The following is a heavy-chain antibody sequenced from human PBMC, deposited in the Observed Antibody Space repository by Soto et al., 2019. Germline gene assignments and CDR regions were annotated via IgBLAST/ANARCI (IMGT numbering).Heavy chain of an antibody. CDR1: GGTFSSYA. Sequence: SVKVSCKASGGTFSSYAISWVRQAPGQGLEWMGGIIPIFGTANYAQKFQGRVTITADESTSTAYMELSSLRSEDTAVYYCARRSLLLRYYYGSGSYHPHYLDYWGQGTLVTVSS. CDR2: IIPIFGTA. V-gene: IGHV1-69*13. CDR3: ARRSLLLRYYYGSGSYHPHYLDY. J-gene: IGHJ4*02. D-gene: IGHD3-10*01.